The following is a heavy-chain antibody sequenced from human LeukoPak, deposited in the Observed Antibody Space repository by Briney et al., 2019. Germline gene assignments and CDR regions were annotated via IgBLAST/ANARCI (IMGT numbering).Heavy chain of an antibody. CDR3: ARVKEVVRGVDGMDV. CDR1: GGSISSGGYS. D-gene: IGHD3-10*01. CDR2: IYHSGST. J-gene: IGHJ6*02. V-gene: IGHV4-30-2*01. Sequence: SQTLSLTCAVSGGSISSGGYSWSWIRQPPGKGLEWIGYIYHSGSTYYNPSLKSRVTISVDRSKNQFSLKLSSVTAADTAVYYCARVKEVVRGVDGMDVWGQGILVTVSS.